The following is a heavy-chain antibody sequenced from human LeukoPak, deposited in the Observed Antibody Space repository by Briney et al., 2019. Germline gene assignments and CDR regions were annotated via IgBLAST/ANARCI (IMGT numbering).Heavy chain of an antibody. CDR1: GGSISSSDYY. J-gene: IGHJ4*02. D-gene: IGHD6-13*01. CDR3: ARVSVAGTGPDY. CDR2: MSNSGHT. Sequence: PSETLSLTCTVSGGSISSSDYYWGWIRPPPGKGLEWIGFMSNSGHTDSNASLKSRVTISVDTSKNQFSLKLKSVTAADTAVYYCARVSVAGTGPDYWGQGTLVTVSS. V-gene: IGHV4-61*08.